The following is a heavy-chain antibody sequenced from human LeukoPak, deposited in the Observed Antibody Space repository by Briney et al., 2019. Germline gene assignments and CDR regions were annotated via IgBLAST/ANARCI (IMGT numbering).Heavy chain of an antibody. CDR3: ARVAYRYYGSGSYLAY. D-gene: IGHD3-10*01. J-gene: IGHJ4*02. V-gene: IGHV3-30-3*01. CDR2: ISYGGSNK. Sequence: GGSLRLSCAASGFTFSSYAMHWVRQAPGKGLEWVAVISYGGSNKYYADSVKGRFTISRDNSKNTLYLQMNSLRAEDTAVYYCARVAYRYYGSGSYLAYWGQGTLVTVSS. CDR1: GFTFSSYA.